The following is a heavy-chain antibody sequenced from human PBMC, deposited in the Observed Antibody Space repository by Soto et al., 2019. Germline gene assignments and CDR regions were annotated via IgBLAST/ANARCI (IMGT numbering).Heavy chain of an antibody. CDR1: GGSISSGDYY. Sequence: SETLSLTCTVSGGSISSGDYYWSWIRQPPGKGLEWIGYIYYSGSTYYNPSLKSRVTISVDTSKNQFSLKLSSVTAADTAVYYCARVCYCSSNLCWFDPWAREPWSPSPQ. CDR2: IYYSGST. CDR3: ARVCYCSSNLCWFDP. D-gene: IGHD2-2*01. V-gene: IGHV4-30-4*01. J-gene: IGHJ5*02.